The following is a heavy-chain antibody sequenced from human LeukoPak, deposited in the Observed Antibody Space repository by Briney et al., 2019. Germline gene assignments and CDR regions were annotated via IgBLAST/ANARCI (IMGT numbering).Heavy chain of an antibody. CDR3: ARTAGSSGYYYDKVDY. Sequence: SETLSLTCAVYGGSFSGYYWSWIRQPPGKGLEWIGEINHSGSTNYNPSLKSRVTISVDTPKNQFSLKLSSVTAADTAVYYRARTAGSSGYYYDKVDYWGQGTLVTVSS. CDR2: INHSGST. D-gene: IGHD3-22*01. V-gene: IGHV4-34*01. CDR1: GGSFSGYY. J-gene: IGHJ4*02.